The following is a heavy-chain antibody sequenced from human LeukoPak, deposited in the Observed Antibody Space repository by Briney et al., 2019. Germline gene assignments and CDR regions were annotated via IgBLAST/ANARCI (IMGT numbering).Heavy chain of an antibody. CDR1: GASISSYY. CDR3: ASDTAGHGLGY. Sequence: PSETLSLTCTFSGASISSYYWSWIRQPQGKGLEWIGHIYNSGSTRYNPSLKSRVAISVDTSNNQFSLNLNSVTVADTAVYYCASDTAGHGLGYWGEGILVTVSS. CDR2: IYNSGST. D-gene: IGHD2-8*01. J-gene: IGHJ4*02. V-gene: IGHV4-59*08.